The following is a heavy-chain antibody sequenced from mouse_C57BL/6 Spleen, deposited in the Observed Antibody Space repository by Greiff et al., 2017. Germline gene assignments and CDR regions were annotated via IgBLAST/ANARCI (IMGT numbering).Heavy chain of an antibody. Sequence: DVPLLESGPGFVKPSQSLSLTCSVTGYSITSGYYWNWLRQFPGNKLEWMGYISYDGSNNYNPSQKNRISITLDTAKNQFFLKLNSVTTEDTATYYGASVKDDYDEDGIAYWGQGTLVTVSA. CDR2: ISYDGSN. CDR3: ASVKDDYDEDGIAY. CDR1: GYSITSGYY. D-gene: IGHD2-4*01. V-gene: IGHV3-6*01. J-gene: IGHJ3*01.